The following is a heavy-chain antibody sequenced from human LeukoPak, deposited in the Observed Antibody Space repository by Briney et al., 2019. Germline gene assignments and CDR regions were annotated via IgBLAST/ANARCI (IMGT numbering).Heavy chain of an antibody. J-gene: IGHJ4*02. V-gene: IGHV4-59*01. CDR1: GGSISSYY. Sequence: SETLSLTCTVSGGSISSYYWSWIRQPPGKGLEWIGYIYYSGSTNYNPSPKSRVTISVDTSKNQFSLKLSSVTAADTAVYYCARVWRASYYDSSGYYEYYFDYWGQGTLVTVSS. CDR2: IYYSGST. CDR3: ARVWRASYYDSSGYYEYYFDY. D-gene: IGHD3-22*01.